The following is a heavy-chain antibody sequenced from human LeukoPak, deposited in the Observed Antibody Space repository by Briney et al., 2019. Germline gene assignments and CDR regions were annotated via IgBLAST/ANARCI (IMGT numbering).Heavy chain of an antibody. CDR2: ISAYKDFT. Sequence: GASVKVSCKTSGYTFNSFGITWLRQAPGQGLEWLGWISAYKDFTSHAQKFQDRIIMTTDTSTTTAYMELTNLKSDDTAVYYCAREAVSFVAVAKDGYFDSWGQGTLVTVSS. J-gene: IGHJ4*02. V-gene: IGHV1-18*01. CDR3: AREAVSFVAVAKDGYFDS. D-gene: IGHD6-19*01. CDR1: GYTFNSFG.